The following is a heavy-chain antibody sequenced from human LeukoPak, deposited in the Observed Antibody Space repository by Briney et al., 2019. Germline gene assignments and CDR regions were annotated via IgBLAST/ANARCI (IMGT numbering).Heavy chain of an antibody. V-gene: IGHV4-59*01. J-gene: IGHJ5*02. CDR1: GGSISSYY. CDR2: IYYSGST. Sequence: SETLSLTCTVSGGSISSYYWSWIRQPPGKGLEWIGYIYYSGSTNYNPSLKSRVTISVDTSKNQFSLKLSSVTAADTAVYYCARDTRPNYYDDHWFDPWGQGTLVTVSS. CDR3: ARDTRPNYYDDHWFDP. D-gene: IGHD3-22*01.